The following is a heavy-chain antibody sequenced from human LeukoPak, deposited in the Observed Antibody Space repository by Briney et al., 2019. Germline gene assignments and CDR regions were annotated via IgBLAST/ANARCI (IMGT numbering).Heavy chain of an antibody. V-gene: IGHV3-23*01. CDR3: AKGDYYDSSVLGY. CDR1: GFTFSSHA. Sequence: GGSLRLSCAASGFTFSSHAMSWVRQAPGKGLEWVSAISGSGGSTYYADSVKGRFTISRDNSKNTLYLQMNSLRAEDTAVYYCAKGDYYDSSVLGYWGQGTLVTVSS. J-gene: IGHJ4*02. CDR2: ISGSGGST. D-gene: IGHD3-22*01.